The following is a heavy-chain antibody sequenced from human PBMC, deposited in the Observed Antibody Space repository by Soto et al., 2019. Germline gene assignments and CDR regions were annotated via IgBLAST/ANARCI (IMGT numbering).Heavy chain of an antibody. D-gene: IGHD5-12*01. J-gene: IGHJ4*02. CDR1: GFTFSSYA. CDR3: AKGGIVATIEPHYFDY. Sequence: GGSLRLSCAASGFTFSSYAMSWVRQAPGKGLEWVSAISGSGGSTYYADSVKGRFTISRDNSKNTLYLQMNSLRAEDTAVYYCAKGGIVATIEPHYFDYWGQGTLVTVSS. V-gene: IGHV3-23*01. CDR2: ISGSGGST.